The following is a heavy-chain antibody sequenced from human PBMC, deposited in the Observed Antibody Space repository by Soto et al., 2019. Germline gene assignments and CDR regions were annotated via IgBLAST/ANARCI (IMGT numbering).Heavy chain of an antibody. CDR1: GDSVSSNSAA. Sequence: SQTLSLTCAISGDSVSSNSAAWNWIRQSPSRGLEWLGRTYYRSKWYNDYAVSVKSRITINPDTSKNQFSLQLNSVTPEDTAVYSCPRDHTVRGVIYPYGMDVWGQGTTVTVSS. CDR3: PRDHTVRGVIYPYGMDV. D-gene: IGHD3-10*01. J-gene: IGHJ6*02. CDR2: TYYRSKWYN. V-gene: IGHV6-1*01.